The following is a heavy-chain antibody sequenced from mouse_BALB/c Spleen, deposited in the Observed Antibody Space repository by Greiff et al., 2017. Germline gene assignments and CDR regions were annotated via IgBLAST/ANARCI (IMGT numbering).Heavy chain of an antibody. Sequence: QVQLKESGAELMKPGASVKISCKATGYTFSSYWIEWVKQRPGHGLEWIGEILPGSGSTNYNEKFKGKATFTADTSSNTAYMELRSLTSEDSAVYYCARAMGGYLYYYAMDYWGQGTSVTVSS. V-gene: IGHV1-9*01. CDR3: ARAMGGYLYYYAMDY. D-gene: IGHD2-2*01. CDR1: GYTFSSYW. CDR2: ILPGSGST. J-gene: IGHJ4*01.